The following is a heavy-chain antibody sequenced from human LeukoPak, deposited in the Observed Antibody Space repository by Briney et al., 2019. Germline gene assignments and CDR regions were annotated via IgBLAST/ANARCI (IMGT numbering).Heavy chain of an antibody. D-gene: IGHD6-19*01. Sequence: PGRSLRLSCAASGFTFDDYAMHWVRQAPGKGLEWVSGISWNSGSIGYADSVKGRFTISRDNAKNSLYLQMNSLRAEDTALYYCAKSPGGWYDYWGQGTLVTVSS. CDR1: GFTFDDYA. J-gene: IGHJ4*02. CDR2: ISWNSGSI. V-gene: IGHV3-9*01. CDR3: AKSPGGWYDY.